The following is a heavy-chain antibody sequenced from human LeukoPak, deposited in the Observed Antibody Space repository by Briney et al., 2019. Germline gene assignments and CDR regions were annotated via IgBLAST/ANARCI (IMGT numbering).Heavy chain of an antibody. J-gene: IGHJ4*02. D-gene: IGHD5-12*01. V-gene: IGHV4-59*01. Sequence: PSETLSLTCTVSGGPISSYYWSWIRQPPGKGLEWIGYIYYSGSTNYNPSLKSRVTISVDTSKNQFSLKLSSVTAADTAVYYCARVFSGYAGGPYFDYWGQGTLVTVSS. CDR1: GGPISSYY. CDR2: IYYSGST. CDR3: ARVFSGYAGGPYFDY.